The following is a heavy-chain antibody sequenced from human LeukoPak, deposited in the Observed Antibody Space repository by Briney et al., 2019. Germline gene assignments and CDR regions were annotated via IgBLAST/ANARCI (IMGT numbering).Heavy chain of an antibody. CDR3: AKGSGINHYHWIDP. CDR1: GFTFSSYT. CDR2: IRSSSSTI. D-gene: IGHD1-14*01. V-gene: IGHV3-48*01. Sequence: GGSLRLSCAASGFTFSSYTMNWVRQAPGKGLEWVSYIRSSSSTIYYVDSVKGRFTVSRDNSKNTLYLQMDSLRAEDTALYYCAKGSGINHYHWIDPWGQGTLVTVSS. J-gene: IGHJ5*02.